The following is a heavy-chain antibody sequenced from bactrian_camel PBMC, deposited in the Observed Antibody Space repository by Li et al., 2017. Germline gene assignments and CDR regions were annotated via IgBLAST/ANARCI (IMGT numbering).Heavy chain of an antibody. CDR2: IYSRADTT. D-gene: IGHD1*01. CDR3: AADREPGRVCVGVKLGTPLGDAAY. Sequence: HVQLVESGGGSVQAGGSLKLSCAPSGDDYNTNYMVVAWFRQAPGKEREGVAVIYSRADTTSLADSVKGRFTISKDNAKETLYLQMNDLKPEDTAMYFCAADREPGRVCVGVKLGTPLGDAAYWGQGTQVTVS. CDR1: GDDYNTNY. J-gene: IGHJ4*01. V-gene: IGHV3S54*01.